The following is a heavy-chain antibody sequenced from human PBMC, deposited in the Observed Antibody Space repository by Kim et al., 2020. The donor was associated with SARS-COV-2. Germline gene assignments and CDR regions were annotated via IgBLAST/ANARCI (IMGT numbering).Heavy chain of an antibody. Sequence: DKHCMESVRGRFTISRDNAKNPLFLQVDSLRAEDAALYYCARGGSYSFEYWSQGTLVTVSS. J-gene: IGHJ4*02. CDR3: ARGGSYSFEY. D-gene: IGHD6-13*01. CDR2: DK. V-gene: IGHV3-7*01.